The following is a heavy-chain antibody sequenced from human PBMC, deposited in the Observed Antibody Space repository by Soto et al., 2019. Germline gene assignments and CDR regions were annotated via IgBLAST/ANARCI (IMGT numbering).Heavy chain of an antibody. D-gene: IGHD2-21*01. J-gene: IGHJ4*02. CDR1: GFTFSNYA. CDR3: AKRLTNAEEGF. V-gene: IGHV3-23*01. CDR2: ISAGGVAT. Sequence: PGGSLRLSCAASGFTFSNYAMMWVRQAPGRGLECVSAISAGGVATYYADSVEGRFTISRDNSKDTLYLQMNSLRGEDTAVYFCAKRLTNAEEGFWGRGTVVTVSS.